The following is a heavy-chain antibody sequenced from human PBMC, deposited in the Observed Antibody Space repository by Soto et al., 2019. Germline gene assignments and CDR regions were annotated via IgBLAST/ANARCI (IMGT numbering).Heavy chain of an antibody. CDR3: ARASDYYDSSGYWWAFDY. Sequence: SETLSLTCTVSGGSISSYYWSWIRQPPGKGLEWIGYIYYSGSTNYNPSLKSRVTISVDTSKNQFSLKLSSVTAADTAVYYCARASDYYDSSGYWWAFDYWGQGTLVTVSS. V-gene: IGHV4-59*01. CDR2: IYYSGST. CDR1: GGSISSYY. J-gene: IGHJ4*02. D-gene: IGHD3-22*01.